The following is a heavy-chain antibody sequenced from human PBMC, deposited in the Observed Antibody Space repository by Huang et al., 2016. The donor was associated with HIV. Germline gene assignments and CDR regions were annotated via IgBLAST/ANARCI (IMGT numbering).Heavy chain of an antibody. V-gene: IGHV4-34*01. CDR2: IKHKEST. Sequence: QVQLQQWGAGLLKPSETLSLTCAVYGGSFSGYYGSWIRQSPGKGLEWIGEIKHKESTNYHPSLKSRLTISVDTSKNQFSLKLSSVTAADTAVYYCARERMMSWLDDHDAFDIWGQGTMVTVSS. J-gene: IGHJ3*02. D-gene: IGHD1-1*01. CDR3: ARERMMSWLDDHDAFDI. CDR1: GGSFSGYY.